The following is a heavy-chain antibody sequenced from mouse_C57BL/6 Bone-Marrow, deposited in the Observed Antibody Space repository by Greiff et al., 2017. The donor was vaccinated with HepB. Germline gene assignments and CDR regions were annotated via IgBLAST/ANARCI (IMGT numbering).Heavy chain of an antibody. CDR3: ARRDSSWFAY. J-gene: IGHJ3*01. Sequence: DVHLVESGGGLVQPGGSLKLSCAASGFTFSDYYMYWVRQTPEKRLEWVAYISNGGGSTYYPDTVKGRFTISRDNAKNTLYLQMSRLKSEDTAMYYCARRDSSWFAYWGQGTLVTVSA. CDR2: ISNGGGST. D-gene: IGHD2-4*01. CDR1: GFTFSDYY. V-gene: IGHV5-12*01.